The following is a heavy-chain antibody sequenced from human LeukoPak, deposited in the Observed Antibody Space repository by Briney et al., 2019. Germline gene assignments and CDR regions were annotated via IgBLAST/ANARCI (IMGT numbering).Heavy chain of an antibody. V-gene: IGHV3-23*01. CDR1: GFTFSSYA. Sequence: GGSLRLSCAASGFTFSSYATSWVRQAPGKGLEWVSAISGSGGSTYYAGSVKGRFTISRDNSKNTLYLQMNSLRAEDTAVYYCASPGGATDFDYWGQGTLVTVSS. D-gene: IGHD5-12*01. J-gene: IGHJ4*02. CDR3: ASPGGATDFDY. CDR2: ISGSGGST.